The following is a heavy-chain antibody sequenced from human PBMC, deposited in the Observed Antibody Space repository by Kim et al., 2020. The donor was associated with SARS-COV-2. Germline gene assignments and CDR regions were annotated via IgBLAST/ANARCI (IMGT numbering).Heavy chain of an antibody. CDR3: ARDHSSGWYLPNYYYGMDV. Sequence: GGSLRLSCAASGFTFSSYGMHWVRQAPGKGLEWVAVIWYDGSNKYYADSVKGRFTISRDNSKNTLYLQMNSLRAEDTAVYYCARDHSSGWYLPNYYYGMDVWGQGTTVTVSS. J-gene: IGHJ6*02. CDR1: GFTFSSYG. D-gene: IGHD6-19*01. CDR2: IWYDGSNK. V-gene: IGHV3-33*01.